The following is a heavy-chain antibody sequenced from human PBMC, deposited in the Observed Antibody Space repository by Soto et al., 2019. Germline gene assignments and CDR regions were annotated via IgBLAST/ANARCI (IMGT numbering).Heavy chain of an antibody. V-gene: IGHV3-7*03. CDR2: IKEDGSEK. Sequence: WGSLRLSCSASGFTFSGYWMTWVRQAPGKGLEWVANIKEDGSEKYYVDSVKGRFTISRDNPKNSLYLQMNSLRADDTAVYYCARPLYGSGSVWFDPWGQGTLVTVSS. J-gene: IGHJ5*02. CDR1: GFTFSGYW. CDR3: ARPLYGSGSVWFDP. D-gene: IGHD3-10*01.